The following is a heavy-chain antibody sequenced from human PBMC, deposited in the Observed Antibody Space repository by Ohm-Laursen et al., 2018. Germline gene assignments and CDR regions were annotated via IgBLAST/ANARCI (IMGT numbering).Heavy chain of an antibody. V-gene: IGHV4-34*01. CDR3: AGSMVRGAHYFDY. D-gene: IGHD3-10*01. J-gene: IGHJ4*02. Sequence: PSETLSLTCAVYGGSFSGYYWSWIRQPPGKGLEWIGEINHSGSTNYNPSLKSRVTISVDTSKNQFSLKLSSVTAADTAVYYCAGSMVRGAHYFDYWGQGTLVTVSS. CDR1: GGSFSGYY. CDR2: INHSGST.